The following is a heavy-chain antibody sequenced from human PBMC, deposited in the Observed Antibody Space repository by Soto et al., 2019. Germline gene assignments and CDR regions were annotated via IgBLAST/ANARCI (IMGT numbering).Heavy chain of an antibody. J-gene: IGHJ3*02. V-gene: IGHV1-2*02. Sequence: QVQLVQYGAEVKKPGASVKVSCKASGYTFTGYYMHWMRQAHGQGLECMGWINPNSGGTNYAQKLQGTFTMTRDSSIISAYMKLSRLRSDDTAVYYCASPNTVTTVLGAFDIWCQGTMFTFSS. CDR3: ASPNTVTTVLGAFDI. D-gene: IGHD4-17*01. CDR1: GYTFTGYY. CDR2: INPNSGGT.